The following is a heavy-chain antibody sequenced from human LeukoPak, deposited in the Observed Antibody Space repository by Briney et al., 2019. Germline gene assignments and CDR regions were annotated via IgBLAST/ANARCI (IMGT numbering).Heavy chain of an antibody. V-gene: IGHV4-30-4*01. CDR3: ATHRSESRGYRWFDP. J-gene: IGHJ5*02. D-gene: IGHD3-22*01. CDR1: GGSISSDYHY. Sequence: PAQTLSLICTVSGGSISSDYHYWSWIRQPPGKDLDWIAYMHYDGDTYYNPALKRRGTISVDTTKNQFSLKLSSVTAGETAVYYCATHRSESRGYRWFDPWGQGTLVTVSS. CDR2: MHYDGDT.